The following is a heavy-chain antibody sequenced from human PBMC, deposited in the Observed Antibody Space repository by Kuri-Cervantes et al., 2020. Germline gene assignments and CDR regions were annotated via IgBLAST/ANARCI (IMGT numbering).Heavy chain of an antibody. CDR3: ARDLEYYDFWSGYYSFGY. CDR2: IWYDGSNI. J-gene: IGHJ4*02. D-gene: IGHD3-3*01. CDR1: GFTFSSSW. Sequence: GGSLRLSCAASGFTFSSSWMHWVRQAPGKGLEWVALIWYDGSNIYYADSVKGRFTISRDNFKNTLYLQMNSLRAEDTAVYYCARDLEYYDFWSGYYSFGYWGQGTLVTVSS. V-gene: IGHV3-33*08.